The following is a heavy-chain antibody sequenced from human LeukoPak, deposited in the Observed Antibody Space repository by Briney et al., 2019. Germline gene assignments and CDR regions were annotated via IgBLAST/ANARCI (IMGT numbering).Heavy chain of an antibody. Sequence: GGSLRLSCAASGFTFSSYWMSWVRQAPGKGLEWVANIKQDGSEKYYVDSVKGRFTISRDNAKSSLYLQMNSLRAEDTAVYYCARAPPMTTVTTDAFDIWGQGTMVTVSS. CDR3: ARAPPMTTVTTDAFDI. V-gene: IGHV3-7*03. J-gene: IGHJ3*02. CDR2: IKQDGSEK. D-gene: IGHD4-17*01. CDR1: GFTFSSYW.